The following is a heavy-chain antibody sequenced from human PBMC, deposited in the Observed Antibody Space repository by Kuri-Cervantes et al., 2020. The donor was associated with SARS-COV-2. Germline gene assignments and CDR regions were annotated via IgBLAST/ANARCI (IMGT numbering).Heavy chain of an antibody. CDR1: GFTFSSYS. CDR3: ARDCSSPYKYYYYYYMDV. J-gene: IGHJ6*03. CDR2: ISSTSSYI. V-gene: IGHV3-21*01. Sequence: GESLKISCAASGFTFSSYSMNWVRQAPGKGLEWVSSISSTSSYIYYADSVKGRFTISRDNAKSSLYLQMNSPRAEDTAVYYCARDCSSPYKYYYYYYMDVWGKGTTVTVSS. D-gene: IGHD6-13*01.